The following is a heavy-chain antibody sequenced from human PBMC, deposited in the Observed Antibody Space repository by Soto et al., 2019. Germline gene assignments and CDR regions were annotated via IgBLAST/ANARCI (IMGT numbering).Heavy chain of an antibody. D-gene: IGHD3-22*01. V-gene: IGHV4-31*11. Sequence: SETLSLTCAVSGYSISSGGYYWSWIRQHPGKGLEWIGYIYYSGSTYYNPSLKSRVTISVDTSKNQFSLKLSSVTAADTAVYYCARDRPYYYDSSGYSSYWYFDLWGRGTLVTVSS. CDR3: ARDRPYYYDSSGYSSYWYFDL. J-gene: IGHJ2*01. CDR1: GYSISSGGYY. CDR2: IYYSGST.